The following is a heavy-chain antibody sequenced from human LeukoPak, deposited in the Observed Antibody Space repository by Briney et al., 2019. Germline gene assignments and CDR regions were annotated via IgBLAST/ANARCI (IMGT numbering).Heavy chain of an antibody. CDR3: ARDRLDLSFGVIKGWFDP. CDR2: IIPIFGIA. CDR1: GGTFSSYA. Sequence: SVKISCKASGGTFSSYAISWVRQAPGQGLEWMGRIIPIFGIANYAQKFQGRVTITADKSTSTAYMELSSLRSEDTAVYYCARDRLDLSFGVIKGWFDPWGQGTLVTVSS. V-gene: IGHV1-69*04. D-gene: IGHD3-3*01. J-gene: IGHJ5*02.